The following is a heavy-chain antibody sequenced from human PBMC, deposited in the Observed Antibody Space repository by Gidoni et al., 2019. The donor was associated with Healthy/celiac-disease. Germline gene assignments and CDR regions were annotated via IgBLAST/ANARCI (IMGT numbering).Heavy chain of an antibody. V-gene: IGHV3-33*01. CDR2: IWYDGSNK. J-gene: IGHJ4*02. Sequence: QVQLVESGGGVVQPGRSLRLSCAASGFTFSSYGMHWVRQAPGKGLEWVAVIWYDGSNKYYADSVKGRFTISRDNSKNTLYLQMNSLRAEDTAVYYCARGGPRPYFDYWGQGTLVTVSS. CDR3: ARGGPRPYFDY. CDR1: GFTFSSYG.